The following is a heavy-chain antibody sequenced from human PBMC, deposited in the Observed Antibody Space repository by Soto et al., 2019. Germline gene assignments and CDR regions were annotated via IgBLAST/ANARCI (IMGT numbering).Heavy chain of an antibody. J-gene: IGHJ4*02. V-gene: IGHV1-2*02. CDR3: AREEGKNGYTIF. CDR1: GYTFTGYY. Sequence: ASVKVSCKASGYTFTGYYMHWVLQAPGQGLEWMGWINPNSGGTNYAQKFQGRVTMTRDTSISTAYMELSRLRSDDTAVYYCAREEGKNGYTIFWGQGTLVTVSS. CDR2: INPNSGGT. D-gene: IGHD5-12*01.